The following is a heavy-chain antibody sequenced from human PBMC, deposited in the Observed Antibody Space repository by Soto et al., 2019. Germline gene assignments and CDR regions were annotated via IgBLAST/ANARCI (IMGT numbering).Heavy chain of an antibody. V-gene: IGHV4-4*02. CDR3: ARVYSGSYSDS. J-gene: IGHJ4*02. Sequence: QVQLQESGPGLVKPSGTLCLTCAVSGGSMRSNNRWSWVRQPPGKGLEWIGEIFHSGSTNYNPSLKTRVTISVDKSKNQFSLKLSSVTAADTAVYYCARVYSGSYSDSWGQGTLVTVSS. CDR2: IFHSGST. D-gene: IGHD1-26*01. CDR1: GGSMRSNNR.